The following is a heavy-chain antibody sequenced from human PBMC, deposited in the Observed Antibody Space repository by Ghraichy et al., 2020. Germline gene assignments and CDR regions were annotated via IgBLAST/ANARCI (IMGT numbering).Heavy chain of an antibody. Sequence: ASVKVPCKASGYTFTDYGVAWVRQAPGQRLEWTGWISAYNGHTNDAHKLQGRVTMTTVTSTSTAYMELRSLSSDDTAVYYCAGDYGGTESFEIWGQGTMVTVSS. CDR1: GYTFTDYG. CDR2: ISAYNGHT. V-gene: IGHV1-18*01. J-gene: IGHJ3*02. CDR3: AGDYGGTESFEI. D-gene: IGHD3-10*01.